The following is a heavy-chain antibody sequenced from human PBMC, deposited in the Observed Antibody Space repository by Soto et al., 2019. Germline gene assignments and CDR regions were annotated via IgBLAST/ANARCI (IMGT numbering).Heavy chain of an antibody. V-gene: IGHV3-33*01. J-gene: IGHJ6*02. D-gene: IGHD3-10*01. CDR1: GFTFSSYG. CDR3: ARDSGFGEDYYYGMDV. CDR2: IWYDGSNK. Sequence: HPGGSLRLSCAASGFTFSSYGMHWVRQAPGKGLEWVAVIWYDGSNKYYADSVKGRFTISRDNSKNTLYLQMNSLRAEDTAVYYCARDSGFGEDYYYGMDVWGQGTTVTVSS.